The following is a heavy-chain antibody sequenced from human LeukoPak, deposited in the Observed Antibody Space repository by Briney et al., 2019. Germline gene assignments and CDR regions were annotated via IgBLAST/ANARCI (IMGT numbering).Heavy chain of an antibody. Sequence: SVKVSCKTSGYTFTAYYIHWLRQAPGQGVEWMGWMNPNSGGTKYAQTFQGRATLTRDTSISTAYLELSSLTSDDTAVYFCARQGSNSSGWYPVDDWGQGTLVTVSS. J-gene: IGHJ4*02. D-gene: IGHD6-19*01. CDR2: MNPNSGGT. V-gene: IGHV1-2*02. CDR1: GYTFTAYY. CDR3: ARQGSNSSGWYPVDD.